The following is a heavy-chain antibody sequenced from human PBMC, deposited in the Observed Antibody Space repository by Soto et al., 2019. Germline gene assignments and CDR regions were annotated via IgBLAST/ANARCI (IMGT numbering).Heavy chain of an antibody. V-gene: IGHV4-30-4*01. CDR1: GGSISSGDYY. D-gene: IGHD2-15*01. Sequence: QVQLQESGPGLVKPSQTLSLTCTVSGGSISSGDYYWSWIRQPPGKGLEWIGYIYYSGSTYYNPSLKSRVTISADTSQNRFALKLSSVTAADTAVYYCASLEGYCSGGSCYAPYYFDYWGQGTLVTVSS. J-gene: IGHJ4*02. CDR3: ASLEGYCSGGSCYAPYYFDY. CDR2: IYYSGST.